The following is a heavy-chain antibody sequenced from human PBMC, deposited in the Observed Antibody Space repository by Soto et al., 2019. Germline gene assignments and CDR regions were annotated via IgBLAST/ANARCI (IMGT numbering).Heavy chain of an antibody. Sequence: VQLVESGGGVVQPGRSLRLSCAASGFTFSDYAMHWVRQAPGKGLEWGAVVSHDGRNTHYQDPLKGRFTISRDSSKNTVSLAMTSLRAEDTAVYYCAKGGRQWLVTSDFNYWGQGALVTVSS. CDR2: VSHDGRNT. CDR3: AKGGRQWLVTSDFNY. CDR1: GFTFSDYA. D-gene: IGHD6-19*01. J-gene: IGHJ4*02. V-gene: IGHV3-30*18.